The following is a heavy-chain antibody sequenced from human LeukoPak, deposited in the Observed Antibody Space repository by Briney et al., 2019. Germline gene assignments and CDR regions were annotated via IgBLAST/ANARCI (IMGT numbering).Heavy chain of an antibody. Sequence: SETLSLTCTVSGGSISSYYWSWIRQPPGKGLEWIGYIYYSGSTNYNPSLKSRVTISVDTSKNQFSLKLSSVTAADTAVYYYARDVSGGYWGQGTLVTVSS. V-gene: IGHV4-59*01. D-gene: IGHD3-10*01. CDR2: IYYSGST. J-gene: IGHJ4*02. CDR3: ARDVSGGY. CDR1: GGSISSYY.